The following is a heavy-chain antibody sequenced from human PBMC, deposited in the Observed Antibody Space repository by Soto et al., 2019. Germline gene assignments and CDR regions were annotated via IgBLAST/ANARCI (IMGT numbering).Heavy chain of an antibody. V-gene: IGHV3-48*02. CDR3: ARDRAYTFDI. CDR1: GFSFSTYS. D-gene: IGHD2-21*01. Sequence: EVQLLESGGGLVQPGGSLRLSCAASGFSFSTYSMNWVRQAPGKGLEWLSYISGSGSPMYYADSVKGRFTIARDNAKNSLYLQMNSRRDEDTAVYYCARDRAYTFDIWGQGTMVTVSS. CDR2: ISGSGSPM. J-gene: IGHJ3*02.